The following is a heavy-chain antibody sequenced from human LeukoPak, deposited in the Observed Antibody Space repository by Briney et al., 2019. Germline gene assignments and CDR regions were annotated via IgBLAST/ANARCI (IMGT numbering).Heavy chain of an antibody. CDR2: IYYSGST. D-gene: IGHD1-26*01. V-gene: IGHV4-59*01. CDR3: AREGAPTSYYYYMDV. J-gene: IGHJ6*03. Sequence: NPSETLPLTCTVSGGSISSYYWSWIRQPPGKGLEWIGYIYYSGSTNYNPSLKSRVTIPVDTSKNQFSLKLSSVTAADTAVYYCAREGAPTSYYYYMDVWGKGTTVTVSS. CDR1: GGSISSYY.